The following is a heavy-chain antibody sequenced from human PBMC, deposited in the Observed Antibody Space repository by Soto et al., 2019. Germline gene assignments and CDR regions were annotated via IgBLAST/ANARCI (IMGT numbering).Heavy chain of an antibody. D-gene: IGHD1-7*01. CDR2: MSGSSSTT. CDR3: AKNQERELPRVIDF. CDR1: GLTFSNYA. J-gene: IGHJ4*02. V-gene: IGHV3-23*04. Sequence: VQLVESGGGVVQPGRSLRLSCATSGLTFSNYAMSWVRQAPGGGLEWVSSMSGSSSTTYYADSVRGRFTISRDRSKNTLYLQMSSLRAEDTALYYCAKNQERELPRVIDFWGQGTLVTVSS.